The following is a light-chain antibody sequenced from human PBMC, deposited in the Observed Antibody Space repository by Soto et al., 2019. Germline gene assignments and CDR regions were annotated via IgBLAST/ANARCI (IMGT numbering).Light chain of an antibody. CDR1: QGISSY. Sequence: DIQLTQSPSFLSASVGDRVTITCRASQGISSYLAWFQQKPGKAPKVLIYPASILQGGVPSRFSGSGSGTEFTLTISSLQPEDFATYYCQQLNSYPLTFGGGTKVEIK. CDR3: QQLNSYPLT. V-gene: IGKV1-9*01. J-gene: IGKJ4*01. CDR2: PAS.